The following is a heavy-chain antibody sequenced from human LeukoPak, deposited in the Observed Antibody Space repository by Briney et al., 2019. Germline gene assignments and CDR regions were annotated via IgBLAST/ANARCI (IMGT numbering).Heavy chain of an antibody. D-gene: IGHD5-18*01. J-gene: IGHJ4*02. V-gene: IGHV1-69*13. CDR1: GGTFSSYA. CDR2: IIPIFGTA. Sequence: SVKVSCKASGGTFSSYAISWVRQAPGQGLEWMGGIIPIFGTANYAQKFQGRVTITADESASTAYMELSSLRSEDTAVYYCARDWGYSYGSFSYFDYWGQGTLVTVSS. CDR3: ARDWGYSYGSFSYFDY.